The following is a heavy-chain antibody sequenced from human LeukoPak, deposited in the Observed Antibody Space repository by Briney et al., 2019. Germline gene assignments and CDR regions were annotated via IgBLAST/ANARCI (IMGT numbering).Heavy chain of an antibody. CDR3: ARDPPYYYYGMDV. V-gene: IGHV3-23*01. J-gene: IGHJ6*02. CDR2: ISGSGGST. Sequence: GGSLRLSCAASGFTFSSYAMSWVRQTPGKGLEWVSAISGSGGSTYYADSVKGRFTISRDNSKNTLYLQMNSLRAEDTAVYYCARDPPYYYYGMDVWGQGTTVTVSS. CDR1: GFTFSSYA.